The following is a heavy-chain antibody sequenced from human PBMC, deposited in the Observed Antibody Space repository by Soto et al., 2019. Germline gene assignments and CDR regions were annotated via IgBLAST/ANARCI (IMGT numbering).Heavy chain of an antibody. J-gene: IGHJ3*02. D-gene: IGHD6-25*01. V-gene: IGHV4-59*08. CDR2: IYYSGST. CDR1: GGSISSYY. Sequence: SETLSLTCTVSGGSISSYYWSWIRQPPGKGLEWIGYIYYSGSTNYNPSLKSRVTISVDTSKNQFSLKLSSVTAADTAVYYCARGPATRSGAFDIWGQGTMVTVSS. CDR3: ARGPATRSGAFDI.